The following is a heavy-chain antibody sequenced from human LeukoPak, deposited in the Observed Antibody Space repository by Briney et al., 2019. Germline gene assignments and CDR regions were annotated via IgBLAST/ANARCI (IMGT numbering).Heavy chain of an antibody. CDR3: ARVGNNTSGY. D-gene: IGHD1-14*01. CDR1: GFTFSSYS. V-gene: IGHV3-21*01. J-gene: IGHJ4*02. CDR2: TSSSGTYR. Sequence: GGSLRLSCAASGFTFSSYSMNWVRQAPGKGLEWVSSTSSSGTYRYYADSAKGRFTISRDNAKNSLHLQMNSLRAEDTAVYSCARVGNNTSGYWGQGTLVTVSS.